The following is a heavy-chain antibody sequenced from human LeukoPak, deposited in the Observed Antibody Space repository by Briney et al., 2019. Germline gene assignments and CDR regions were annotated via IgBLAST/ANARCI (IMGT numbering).Heavy chain of an antibody. Sequence: GSSVKVSCKASGGTFSSYAISWVRQAPGQGLEWMGRIIPILGIANYAQKFQGRVTITADKSTSTAYMELSSLRSEDTAVYYCARGSTFSVTTTNDYWGQGTLVTVSS. D-gene: IGHD4-11*01. V-gene: IGHV1-69*04. CDR1: GGTFSSYA. J-gene: IGHJ4*02. CDR3: ARGSTFSVTTTNDY. CDR2: IIPILGIA.